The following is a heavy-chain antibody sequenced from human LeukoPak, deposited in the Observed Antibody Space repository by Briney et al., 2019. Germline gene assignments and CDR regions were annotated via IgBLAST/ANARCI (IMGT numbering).Heavy chain of an antibody. Sequence: ASVKVSCKASGYTFTGYYMHWVRQAPGQGLECIGRINPNSGGTNYAQKFQGRVTMTRDTSISTAYMELSRLRSDDTAVYYCARDPRYCSSTSCPRFDYWGQGTLVTVSS. CDR3: ARDPRYCSSTSCPRFDY. D-gene: IGHD2-2*01. CDR1: GYTFTGYY. J-gene: IGHJ4*02. CDR2: INPNSGGT. V-gene: IGHV1-2*06.